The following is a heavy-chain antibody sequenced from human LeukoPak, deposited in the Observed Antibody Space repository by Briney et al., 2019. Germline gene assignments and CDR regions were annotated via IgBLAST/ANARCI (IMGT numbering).Heavy chain of an antibody. CDR1: GGTFSSYA. CDR3: AQSGIAAARDY. Sequence: SVKVSCKASGGTFSSYAISWVRQAPGQGLEWMGRIIPIFGTANYAQKLQGRVTITADKSTSTAYMELGSLRSEDTAVYYCAQSGIAAARDYWGQGTLVTVSS. V-gene: IGHV1-69*06. J-gene: IGHJ4*02. D-gene: IGHD6-13*01. CDR2: IIPIFGTA.